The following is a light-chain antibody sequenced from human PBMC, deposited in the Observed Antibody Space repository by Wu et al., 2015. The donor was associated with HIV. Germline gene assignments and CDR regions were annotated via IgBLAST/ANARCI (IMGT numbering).Light chain of an antibody. Sequence: KPGHGVPRXSSMMHPTRPTGIPARFSGSGSGTDFTLTISSLEPEDFAVYYCQQRSNWPYTFGQGTKVEIK. CDR2: MHP. J-gene: IGKJ2*01. CDR3: QQRSNWPYT. V-gene: IGKV3-11*01.